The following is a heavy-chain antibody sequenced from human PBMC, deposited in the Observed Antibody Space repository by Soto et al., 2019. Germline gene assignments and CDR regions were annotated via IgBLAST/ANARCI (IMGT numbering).Heavy chain of an antibody. Sequence: GGSLRLSCAASGFTFSSYGMHWVRQAPGKGLEWVAVISYDGSNKYYADSVKGRFTISRDNSKNTLYLQMNSLRAEDTAVYYCAKDRRGFYYGFDWFDPWGQGTLVTVSS. V-gene: IGHV3-30*18. CDR1: GFTFSSYG. CDR3: AKDRRGFYYGFDWFDP. CDR2: ISYDGSNK. D-gene: IGHD3-10*01. J-gene: IGHJ5*02.